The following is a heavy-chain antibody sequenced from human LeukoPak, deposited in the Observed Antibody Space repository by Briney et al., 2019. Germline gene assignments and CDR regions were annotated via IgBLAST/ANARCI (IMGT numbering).Heavy chain of an antibody. Sequence: ASVKVSCKASGYTFTSYDINWVRQATGQGLEWMGWMNPNSGNTGYAQKFQGRVTMTRNTSISTAYMELSSLRSEDTAVYYCASMGYCSGGSCYPYYYYSMDVWGQGTTVTVSS. CDR3: ASMGYCSGGSCYPYYYYSMDV. V-gene: IGHV1-8*01. D-gene: IGHD2-15*01. J-gene: IGHJ6*02. CDR1: GYTFTSYD. CDR2: MNPNSGNT.